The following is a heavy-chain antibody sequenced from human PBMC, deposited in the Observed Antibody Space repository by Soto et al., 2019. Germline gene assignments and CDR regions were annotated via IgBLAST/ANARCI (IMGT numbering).Heavy chain of an antibody. D-gene: IGHD6-13*01. J-gene: IGHJ4*02. CDR1: GGSFSGYY. CDR2: INHSGST. CDR3: ARGWVRIFDY. V-gene: IGHV4-34*01. Sequence: QVQLQQWGAGLLKPSETLSLTCSVYGGSFSGYYWNWIRQPPGKGLEWIGEINHSGSTNYNPSLKSRVTISVDTSKNHFSLKLSSVAAADTAVYYCARGWVRIFDYWGQGTLVTVSS.